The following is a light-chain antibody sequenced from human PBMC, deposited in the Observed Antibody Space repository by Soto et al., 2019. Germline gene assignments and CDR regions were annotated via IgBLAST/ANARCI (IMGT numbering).Light chain of an antibody. CDR1: QSVSSSY. Sequence: IVLTQSAGALSLSPGERATLSCRASQSVSSSYLAWYQQKPGQAPRLLIYGASSRATGIPDRFSGSGSGTDFTLTISRLEPEDFTVYYCQQYGSSPRTFGQGTKVDIK. CDR2: GAS. CDR3: QQYGSSPRT. V-gene: IGKV3-20*01. J-gene: IGKJ1*01.